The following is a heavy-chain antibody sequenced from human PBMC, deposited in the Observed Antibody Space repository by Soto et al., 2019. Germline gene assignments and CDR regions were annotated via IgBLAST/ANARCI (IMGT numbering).Heavy chain of an antibody. D-gene: IGHD3-10*01. Sequence: SETLSLTCTVSGGSISSGGYYWSWIRQHPGKGLEWIGYIYYSGSTYYNPSLKSRVTISVDTSKNQFSLKLSSVTAADTAVYYCARLGVRGGYFDYWGQGTLVTVSS. J-gene: IGHJ4*02. CDR2: IYYSGST. CDR3: ARLGVRGGYFDY. CDR1: GGSISSGGYY. V-gene: IGHV4-31*03.